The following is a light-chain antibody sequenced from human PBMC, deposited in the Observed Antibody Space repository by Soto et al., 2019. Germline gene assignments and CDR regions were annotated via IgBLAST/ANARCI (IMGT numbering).Light chain of an antibody. CDR2: WAS. CDR1: QSVLHSSTNKNY. V-gene: IGKV4-1*01. Sequence: DIVMTQSPDSLAVSLVERATINCKSSQSVLHSSTNKNYLAGYQQKPGQSPKLLIYWASTRESGVPERCSGSGSGADFTLTISSLQAVDVAVYFCQQYYYTPTVGPGTKVDL. CDR3: QQYYYTPT. J-gene: IGKJ3*01.